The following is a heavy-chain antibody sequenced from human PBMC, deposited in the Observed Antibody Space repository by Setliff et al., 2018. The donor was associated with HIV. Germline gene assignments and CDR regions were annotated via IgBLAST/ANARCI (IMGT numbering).Heavy chain of an antibody. Sequence: PETLSLTCRVSSGSISGYYWSWVRQPPGRGLEWIGYVSYSGSTSYNPSLNSRVTMSVDTSRDQFSLKLSSVTAADTAVYYCARTRGRGPVSYYFDNWGQGRLVTVSS. D-gene: IGHD3-10*01. CDR1: SGSISGYY. CDR2: VSYSGST. V-gene: IGHV4-59*01. CDR3: ARTRGRGPVSYYFDN. J-gene: IGHJ4*02.